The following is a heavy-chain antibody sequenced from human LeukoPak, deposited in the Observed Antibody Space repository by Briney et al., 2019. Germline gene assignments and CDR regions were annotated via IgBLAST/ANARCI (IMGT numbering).Heavy chain of an antibody. Sequence: PGGSLRLSCAASGFTFSIYAMSWVRQAPGKGLEWVSAISGSGGSTYYADSVKGRFTISRDNSKNTLYLQMNSLRAEDTAVYYSAKNMYYDFWSGYSGIDPWGQGTLVTVSS. CDR2: ISGSGGST. V-gene: IGHV3-23*01. CDR3: AKNMYYDFWSGYSGIDP. D-gene: IGHD3-3*01. CDR1: GFTFSIYA. J-gene: IGHJ5*02.